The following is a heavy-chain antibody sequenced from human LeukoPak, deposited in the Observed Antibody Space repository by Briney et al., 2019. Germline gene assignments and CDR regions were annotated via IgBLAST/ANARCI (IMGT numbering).Heavy chain of an antibody. D-gene: IGHD2-2*01. V-gene: IGHV3-21*01. CDR3: AREMVVVVPAAIEVYYYGMDV. J-gene: IGHJ6*02. Sequence: GGSLRLSCAASGFTFSSYAMSWVRQAPGKGLEWVSSISSSSSYIYYADSVKGRFTISRDNAKNSLYLQMNSLRAEDTAVYYCAREMVVVVPAAIEVYYYGMDVWGQGTTVTVSS. CDR2: ISSSSSYI. CDR1: GFTFSSYA.